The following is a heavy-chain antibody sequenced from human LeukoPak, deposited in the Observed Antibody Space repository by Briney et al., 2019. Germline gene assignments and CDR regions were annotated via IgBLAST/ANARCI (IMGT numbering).Heavy chain of an antibody. Sequence: ASVKVSCKVSGYTLTELSMHWVRQAPGKGLEWMGGFDPEDGETIYAQKFQGRVTMTEDTSTDTAYMELSSLRSEDTAVYYCARDHPDYGRTSDFDYWGQGTLVTVSS. CDR2: FDPEDGET. J-gene: IGHJ4*02. D-gene: IGHD4-17*01. CDR1: GYTLTELS. V-gene: IGHV1-24*01. CDR3: ARDHPDYGRTSDFDY.